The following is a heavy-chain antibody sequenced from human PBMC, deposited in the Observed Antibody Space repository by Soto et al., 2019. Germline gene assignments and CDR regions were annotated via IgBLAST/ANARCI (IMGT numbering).Heavy chain of an antibody. CDR2: INTDGRDT. Sequence: EVPLVESGGGLVQPGGSLRLSCAASGFTFSNYWMHWVRQAPGEGLVWVSGINTDGRDTRYAESVSGRITISRDNAKNMLYLQMSSLTAEDTAMYYCASDFKDLGWGQGTLVTVSS. CDR3: ASDFKDLG. J-gene: IGHJ4*02. D-gene: IGHD2-21*01. V-gene: IGHV3-74*02. CDR1: GFTFSNYW.